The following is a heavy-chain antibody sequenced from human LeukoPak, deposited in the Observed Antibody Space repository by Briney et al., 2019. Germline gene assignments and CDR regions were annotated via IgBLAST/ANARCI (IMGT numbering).Heavy chain of an antibody. CDR3: ARETRNYDFWSGYYPDY. CDR2: INHSGST. CDR1: GGSSSGYY. J-gene: IGHJ4*02. V-gene: IGHV4-34*01. Sequence: PSETLSLTCAVYGGSSSGYYWSWIRQPPGKGLEWIGEINHSGSTNYNPSLKSRVTISVDTSKNQFSLKLSSVTAADTAVYYCARETRNYDFWSGYYPDYWGQGTLVTVSS. D-gene: IGHD3-3*01.